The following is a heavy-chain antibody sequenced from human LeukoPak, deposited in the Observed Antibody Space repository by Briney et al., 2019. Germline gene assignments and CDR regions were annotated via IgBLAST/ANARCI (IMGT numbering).Heavy chain of an antibody. CDR1: GYTFTSYD. D-gene: IGHD6-19*01. Sequence: ASVKVSCKASGYTFTSYDISWVRQAPGQGLEWMGWISAYNGNTNYAQKFQGRVTMTTDTSTSTAYMELRSLRSDDTAVYYCARDLRTAVAGNWFDPWGQGTLFTVSS. CDR2: ISAYNGNT. J-gene: IGHJ5*02. CDR3: ARDLRTAVAGNWFDP. V-gene: IGHV1-18*01.